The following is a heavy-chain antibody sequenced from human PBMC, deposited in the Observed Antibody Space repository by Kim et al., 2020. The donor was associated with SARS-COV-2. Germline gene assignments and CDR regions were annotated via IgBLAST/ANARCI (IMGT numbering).Heavy chain of an antibody. V-gene: IGHV1-69*02. Sequence: YAQKFQGRVTITADKSTSTAYMELSSLRSEDTAVYYCARLYDYGDYQFDYWGQGTLVTVSS. D-gene: IGHD4-17*01. CDR3: ARLYDYGDYQFDY. J-gene: IGHJ4*02.